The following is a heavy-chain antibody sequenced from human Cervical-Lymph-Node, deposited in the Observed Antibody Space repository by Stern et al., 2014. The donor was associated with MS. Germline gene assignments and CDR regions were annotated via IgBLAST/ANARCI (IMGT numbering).Heavy chain of an antibody. V-gene: IGHV4-31*03. CDR3: ARVSYDFWSGYYAFDY. Sequence: QVQLQESGPGLVKPSQTLSLTCTVSGGSISSCGYYWSWIRQHPGKGLEWIGYIYYSGSTYYNPSLKSRVTISVDTSKNQFSLKLSSVTAADTAVYYCARVSYDFWSGYYAFDYWGQGTLVTVSS. J-gene: IGHJ4*02. D-gene: IGHD3-3*01. CDR2: IYYSGST. CDR1: GGSISSCGYY.